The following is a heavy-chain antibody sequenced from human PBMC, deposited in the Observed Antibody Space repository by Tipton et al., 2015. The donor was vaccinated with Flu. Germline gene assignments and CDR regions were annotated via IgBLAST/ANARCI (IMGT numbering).Heavy chain of an antibody. Sequence: SLRLSCVASGFTFSGYYMSWIRQAPGKGLEWISYISSSGTTMYYADSVKGRFTISRDNANNSLYLQMNSLRAEDTAVYYCAGNSGNYARPATWGQGTLVIVSS. J-gene: IGHJ5*02. CDR3: AGNSGNYARPAT. V-gene: IGHV3-11*01. CDR2: ISSSGTTM. D-gene: IGHD3-3*01. CDR1: GFTFSGYY.